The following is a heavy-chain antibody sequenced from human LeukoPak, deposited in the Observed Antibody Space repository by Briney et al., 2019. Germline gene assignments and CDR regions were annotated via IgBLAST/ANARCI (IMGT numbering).Heavy chain of an antibody. CDR3: ARVSPVTMLRGVPPYYGMDV. Sequence: PGGSLRLSCAASGFTFSSYEMNWVRQAPGKGLEWVSYISSSGSTIYYADSVKGRFTISRDNAKNSLYLQMNSLRAEDTAVYYCARVSPVTMLRGVPPYYGMDVWGQGTTVTVSS. J-gene: IGHJ6*02. CDR1: GFTFSSYE. CDR2: ISSSGSTI. V-gene: IGHV3-48*03. D-gene: IGHD3-10*01.